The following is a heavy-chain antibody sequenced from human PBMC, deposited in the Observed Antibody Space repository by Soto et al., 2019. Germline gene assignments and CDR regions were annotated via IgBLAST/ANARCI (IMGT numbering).Heavy chain of an antibody. D-gene: IGHD3-9*01. CDR1: GLSLSTSGVG. V-gene: IGHV2-5*01. Sequence: QITLKESGPTLVKPTQTLTLTCTLSGLSLSTSGVGVAWIRQPPGKALEWLALISWNDDRHFSPSLKIKLTITKETSRNQVVLTMTNMDPADTATYYCAHRRLYYISLTGFSTSYFDYWGQGTLVTVSS. CDR3: AHRRLYYISLTGFSTSYFDY. J-gene: IGHJ4*02. CDR2: ISWNDDR.